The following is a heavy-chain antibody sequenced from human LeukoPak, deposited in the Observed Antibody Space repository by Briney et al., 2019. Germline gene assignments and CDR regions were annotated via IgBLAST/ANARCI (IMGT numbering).Heavy chain of an antibody. CDR1: GFTFSSYG. D-gene: IGHD6-13*01. V-gene: IGHV3-30*18. CDR3: EKDFAAAGFDH. CDR2: LSYDGSNK. J-gene: IGHJ5*02. Sequence: PGRSLRLSCAASGFTFSSYGMHWVRQAPGKGLEWVAGLSYDGSNKYYADSVKGRFTISRDNSKNTLYLQMNSLRADDTAVYYCEKDFAAAGFDHWGQGTLVIASS.